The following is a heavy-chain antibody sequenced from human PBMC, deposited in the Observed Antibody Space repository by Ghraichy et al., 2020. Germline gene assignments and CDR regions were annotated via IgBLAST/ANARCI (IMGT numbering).Heavy chain of an antibody. Sequence: GGSLRLSCVASGFTVSGNYMSWVRQAPGKGLEWVSIIYTGGSTDYAGSVKGRFTISRDNSRNTLYLQMNSLRTEDTAVYYCARDAFYDALNIWGQGTMVTVSS. CDR1: GFTVSGNY. CDR2: IYTGGST. CDR3: ARDAFYDALNI. J-gene: IGHJ3*02. D-gene: IGHD2-2*01. V-gene: IGHV3-66*02.